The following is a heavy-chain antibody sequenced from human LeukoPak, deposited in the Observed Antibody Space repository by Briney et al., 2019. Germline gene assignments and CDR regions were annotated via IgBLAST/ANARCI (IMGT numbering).Heavy chain of an antibody. D-gene: IGHD3-22*01. Sequence: GGSLRLSCAASGFTFSSYAMSWVRQAPGKGLEWVSAISGSGGSTYYADSVKGRFTISRDNSKNTLYLQMNSLRAEDTAVYYCAKLDSSGYFLAPMGGFDYWGQGTLVTASS. CDR2: ISGSGGST. CDR3: AKLDSSGYFLAPMGGFDY. J-gene: IGHJ4*02. V-gene: IGHV3-23*01. CDR1: GFTFSSYA.